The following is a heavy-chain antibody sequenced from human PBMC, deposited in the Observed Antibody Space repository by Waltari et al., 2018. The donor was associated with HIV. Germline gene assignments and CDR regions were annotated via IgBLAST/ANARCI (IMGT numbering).Heavy chain of an antibody. CDR2: IGRSGATT. D-gene: IGHD4-17*01. CDR3: ARGHRETVTTLRFDP. Sequence: EVQVLESGGGLVQPGGSLRLSCAASGFTVGAYAMGWVRQAPGKGLEWVSAIGRSGATTFYADSVKGRFTISRDNSKNTLYLQMNSLRAEDTAVYYCARGHRETVTTLRFDPWGQGTLVTVSS. V-gene: IGHV3-23*01. J-gene: IGHJ5*02. CDR1: GFTVGAYA.